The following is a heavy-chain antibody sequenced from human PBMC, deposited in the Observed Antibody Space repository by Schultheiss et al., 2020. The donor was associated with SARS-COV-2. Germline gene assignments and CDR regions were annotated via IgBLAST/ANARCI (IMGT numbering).Heavy chain of an antibody. Sequence: SETLSLTCSVSGGSISDFYWSWVRQPAGEGLEWIGRIFSSGYPNYNPSLKPRVTISVDTSKNQVSLKLRSVTAADTAVYYCARGGSKSAYGDYVNLGDAFDIWGQGTTVTVSS. CDR2: IFSSGYP. D-gene: IGHD4-17*01. J-gene: IGHJ3*02. CDR3: ARGGSKSAYGDYVNLGDAFDI. CDR1: GGSISDFY. V-gene: IGHV4-4*07.